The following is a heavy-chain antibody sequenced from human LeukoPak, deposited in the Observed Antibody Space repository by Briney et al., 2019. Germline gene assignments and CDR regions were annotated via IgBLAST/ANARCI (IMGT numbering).Heavy chain of an antibody. Sequence: SETLSLTCAVSGGSISRGGYSWSWIRQPPGKGLEWIGYIYHSGSTYYNPSLKSRVTISVDRSKNQFSLKLSSVTAADTAVYYCARGGNSDFDYWGQGTLVTVSS. D-gene: IGHD4-23*01. V-gene: IGHV4-30-2*01. CDR3: ARGGNSDFDY. CDR2: IYHSGST. J-gene: IGHJ4*02. CDR1: GGSISRGGYS.